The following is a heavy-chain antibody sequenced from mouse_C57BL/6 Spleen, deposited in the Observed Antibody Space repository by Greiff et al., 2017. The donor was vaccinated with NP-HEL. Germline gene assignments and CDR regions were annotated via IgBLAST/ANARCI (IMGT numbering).Heavy chain of an antibody. CDR2: IYPSDSET. V-gene: IGHV1-61*01. J-gene: IGHJ3*01. CDR1: GYTFTSYW. CDR3: ARSAQATSWFAY. D-gene: IGHD3-2*02. Sequence: QVQLQQSGAELVRPGSSVKLSCKASGYTFTSYWMDWVKQRPGQGLEWIGNIYPSDSETHYNQKFKDKATLTVDKSSSTAYMQLSSLTSEDSAVYYRARSAQATSWFAYWGQGTLVTVSA.